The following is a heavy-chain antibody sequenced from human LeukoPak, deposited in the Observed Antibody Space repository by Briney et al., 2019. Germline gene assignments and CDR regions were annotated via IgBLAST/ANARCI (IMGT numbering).Heavy chain of an antibody. Sequence: GGSLRLSCAASGFTSSSYSMSSVRQAPGKGLGWVSSISSSSSYIYYADSLKGRFTISRDNAKNSLYLQMNSLRAEDTAVYYCARDFPMIWGQGTMVTVSS. V-gene: IGHV3-21*01. CDR1: GFTSSSYS. CDR2: ISSSSSYI. J-gene: IGHJ3*02. CDR3: ARDFPMI.